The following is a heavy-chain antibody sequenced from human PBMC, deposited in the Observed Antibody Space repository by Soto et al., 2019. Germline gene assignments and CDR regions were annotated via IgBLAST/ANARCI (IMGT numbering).Heavy chain of an antibody. J-gene: IGHJ4*02. D-gene: IGHD6-19*01. CDR1: GFTFSSYA. CDR3: ARDEGAVAGTRLFDY. Sequence: GGSLRLSCAASGFTFSSYAMHWVRQAPGKGLEWVAVISYDGSNKYYADSVKGRFTISRDNSKNTLYLQMNSLRAEDTAVYYCARDEGAVAGTRLFDYWGQGTLVTVSS. CDR2: ISYDGSNK. V-gene: IGHV3-30-3*01.